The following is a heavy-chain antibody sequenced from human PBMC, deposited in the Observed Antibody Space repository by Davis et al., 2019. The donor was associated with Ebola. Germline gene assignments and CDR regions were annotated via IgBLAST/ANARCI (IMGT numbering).Heavy chain of an antibody. CDR3: ASQGIAVAGPDY. CDR1: GFTFSSYG. D-gene: IGHD6-19*01. CDR2: ISYDGSNK. V-gene: IGHV3-30*03. Sequence: GESLKISCAASGFTFSSYGMHWVRQAPGKGLEWVAVISYDGSNKYYADSVKGRFTISRDNAKNSLYLQMNSLRAEDTAVYYCASQGIAVAGPDYWGQGTLVTVSS. J-gene: IGHJ4*02.